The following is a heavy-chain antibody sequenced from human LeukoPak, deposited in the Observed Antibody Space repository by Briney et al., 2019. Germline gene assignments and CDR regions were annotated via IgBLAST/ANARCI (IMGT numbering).Heavy chain of an antibody. CDR3: ARANTYYYGSSGYHPYNWFDP. Sequence: SGTLSLTCAVSGGSISSSNWWSWVRQPPGKGLEWIGEIYHSGSTNYNPSLKSRVTISVDKSKNQFSLKLSSVTAADTAVYYCARANTYYYGSSGYHPYNWFDPWGQGTLVTVSS. D-gene: IGHD3-22*01. J-gene: IGHJ5*02. V-gene: IGHV4-4*02. CDR2: IYHSGST. CDR1: GGSISSSNW.